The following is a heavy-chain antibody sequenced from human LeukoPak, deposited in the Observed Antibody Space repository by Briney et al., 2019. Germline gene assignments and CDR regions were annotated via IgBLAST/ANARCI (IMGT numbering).Heavy chain of an antibody. Sequence: SETLSLTCTVSGDSISTYYWSWIRQPAEKGLEWIGRINFGGTTNYNPSLKSRVTMSVDTSNNQFSLKLNSVTAADTAVYYCARGGGIGNPNAFDIWGQGTMVTVSS. V-gene: IGHV4-4*07. J-gene: IGHJ3*02. CDR3: ARGGGIGNPNAFDI. CDR2: INFGGTT. CDR1: GDSISTYY. D-gene: IGHD1-1*01.